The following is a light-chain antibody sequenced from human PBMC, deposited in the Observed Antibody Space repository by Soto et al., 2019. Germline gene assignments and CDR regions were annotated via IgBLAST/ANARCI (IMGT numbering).Light chain of an antibody. CDR2: GAS. V-gene: IGKV3-20*01. Sequence: EIVLTQSPGTLSLSPGERATLSCRASQSVSSSYLAWYQQKPGQAPRLLIYGASSRATGIPDRFSGSGSGTDFTLTISRLEPEEFAVYYGQQYGSSPPYTFGQGTKLEIK. J-gene: IGKJ2*01. CDR3: QQYGSSPPYT. CDR1: QSVSSSY.